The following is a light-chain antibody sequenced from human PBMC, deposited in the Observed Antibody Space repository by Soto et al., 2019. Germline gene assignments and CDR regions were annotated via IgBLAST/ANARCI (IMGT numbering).Light chain of an antibody. J-gene: IGLJ3*02. CDR1: RSDVGGYRF. CDR3: CSHAGGFTWV. V-gene: IGLV2-11*01. CDR2: DVD. Sequence: QSALTQPRSVSGSPGQSVTISCTGARSDVGGYRFVSWYQQHPDKASKLMIYDVDKRPSGVPDRFSGSKSGNTASLTISGLQAEDEADYFCCSHAGGFTWVFGGGTKLTVL.